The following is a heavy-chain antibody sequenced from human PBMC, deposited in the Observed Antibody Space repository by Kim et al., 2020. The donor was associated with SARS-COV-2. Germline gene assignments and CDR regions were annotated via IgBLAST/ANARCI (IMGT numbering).Heavy chain of an antibody. V-gene: IGHV3-74*01. CDR2: INSDGSST. CDR3: AREPYYDILTGYYIDGMDV. CDR1: GFTFSSYW. D-gene: IGHD3-9*01. Sequence: GGSLRLSCAASGFTFSSYWMHWVRQAPGKGLVWVSRINSDGSSTSYADSVKGRFTISRDNAKNTLYLQMNSLRAEDTAVYYCAREPYYDILTGYYIDGMDVWGQGTTVTVSS. J-gene: IGHJ6*02.